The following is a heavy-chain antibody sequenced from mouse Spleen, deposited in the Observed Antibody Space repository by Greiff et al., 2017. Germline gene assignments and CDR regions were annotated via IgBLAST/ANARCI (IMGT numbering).Heavy chain of an antibody. J-gene: IGHJ4*01. CDR2: ISSGGGNT. D-gene: IGHD1-1*01. Sequence: EVKLMESGGGLVKLGGSLKLSCAASGFTFSSYAMSWVRQTPEKRLEWVATISSGGGNTYYPDSVKGRFTISRDNAKNTLYLQMSSLKSEDTAMYYCARHDDYGSTFYAMDYWGQGTSVAVSS. CDR3: ARHDDYGSTFYAMDY. V-gene: IGHV5-9*04. CDR1: GFTFSSYA.